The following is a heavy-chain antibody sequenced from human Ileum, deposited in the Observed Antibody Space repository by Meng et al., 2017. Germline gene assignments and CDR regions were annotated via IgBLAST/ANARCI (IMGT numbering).Heavy chain of an antibody. D-gene: IGHD2/OR15-2a*01. J-gene: IGHJ4*02. CDR3: AKDFSSSPGDY. Sequence: EVQLVESGGGLVQPWGSLSLSCAASGFTFSSYWMHWVRQVPGKGLVWVSRIRYDGSRTGYADSVKGRFTISRDNAKNTVYLQMNSLRAEDTAIYYCAKDFSSSPGDYWGQGTLVTVSS. CDR2: IRYDGSRT. CDR1: GFTFSSYW. V-gene: IGHV3-74*01.